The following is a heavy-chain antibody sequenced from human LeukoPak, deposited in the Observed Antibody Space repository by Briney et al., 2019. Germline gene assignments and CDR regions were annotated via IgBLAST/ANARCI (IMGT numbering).Heavy chain of an antibody. CDR2: FDPEDGET. Sequence: ASVKVSCKVSGYTLTELSMHWVRQAPGKGLEWMGGFDPEDGETIYAQKFQGRVTMTEDTSTDTAYMELSSLRSEDTAVYYCATRGYCSSTSCYPGGYYYYYMDVWGKGTTVTVSS. J-gene: IGHJ6*03. CDR1: GYTLTELS. D-gene: IGHD2-2*01. CDR3: ATRGYCSSTSCYPGGYYYYYMDV. V-gene: IGHV1-24*01.